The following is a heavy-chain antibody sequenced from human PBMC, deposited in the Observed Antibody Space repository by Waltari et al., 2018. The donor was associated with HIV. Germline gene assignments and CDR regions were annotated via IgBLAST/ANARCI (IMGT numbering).Heavy chain of an antibody. J-gene: IGHJ4*02. CDR2: IIPVFGTT. D-gene: IGHD6-25*01. CDR3: ARGAASNTFNSYFDS. V-gene: IGHV1-69*13. Sequence: QVQLVQSGAEVKKPGSSVKVSCEASGGSFSNNAISWVRQAPGQGLEWMGGIIPVFGTTYYSQKFQGRVTITADVSLTTAYMDLSSLGSDDTAFYFCARGAASNTFNSYFDSWGQGVLVTVSS. CDR1: GGSFSNNA.